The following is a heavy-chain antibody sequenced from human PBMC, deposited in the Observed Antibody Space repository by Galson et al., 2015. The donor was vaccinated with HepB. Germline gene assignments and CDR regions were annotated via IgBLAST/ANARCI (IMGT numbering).Heavy chain of an antibody. CDR2: FSYGGLT. CDR1: GGSLSSGYYY. CDR3: VRDQGGDHNS. J-gene: IGHJ4*02. V-gene: IGHV4-39*07. D-gene: IGHD2-21*02. Sequence: SETLSLTCSVSGGSLSSGYYYWGWVRQPPGKGLEWIASFSYGGLTQSNWSLRSRVTVSVDASRNQFSLKLTSVTAADTAVYYCVRDQGGDHNSWGQGTLVAVSS.